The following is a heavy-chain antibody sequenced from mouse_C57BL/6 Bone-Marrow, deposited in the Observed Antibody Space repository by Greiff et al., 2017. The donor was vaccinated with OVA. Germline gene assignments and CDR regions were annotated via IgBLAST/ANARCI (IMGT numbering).Heavy chain of an antibody. Sequence: QFQLQQSGAELVKPGASVKISCKASAYAFSSYWMNWVKQRPGTGLGWIGQFYPGEGDTNYNGKFKGKATRTADKSSSTAYMQLSSLTSEDSAVYFCARRCAYWGQGTLVTVSA. CDR3: ARRCAY. CDR1: AYAFSSYW. V-gene: IGHV1-80*01. J-gene: IGHJ3*01. CDR2: FYPGEGDT.